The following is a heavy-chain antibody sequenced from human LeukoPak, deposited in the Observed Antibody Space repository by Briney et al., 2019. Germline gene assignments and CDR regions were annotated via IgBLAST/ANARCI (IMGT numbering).Heavy chain of an antibody. V-gene: IGHV1-18*01. CDR1: GYTFTSYG. Sequence: ASVKVSCKASGYTFTSYGISWVRQAPGQGLEWMGWISAYNGNTNYAQKLQGRVTMTTDTSTSTAYMELRSLRSDDTAGYYCARDRDYGDYVLFDYWGQGTLVTVSS. CDR2: ISAYNGNT. CDR3: ARDRDYGDYVLFDY. D-gene: IGHD4-17*01. J-gene: IGHJ4*02.